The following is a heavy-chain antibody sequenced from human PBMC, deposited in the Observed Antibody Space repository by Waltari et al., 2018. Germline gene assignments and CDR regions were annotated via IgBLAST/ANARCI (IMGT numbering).Heavy chain of an antibody. D-gene: IGHD2-15*01. CDR3: ARQVSGEPYFDN. CDR1: GGSINPFY. V-gene: IGHV4-59*08. J-gene: IGHJ4*02. CDR2: IYYSGGT. Sequence: QVLLKESGPGLEKSSETLSLICTVSGGSINPFYWSWLRQTPGKGLEWIGYIYYSGGTNSNPSLKSRVTLSADTSKNQVSLKLTSVTAADTATYFCARQVSGEPYFDNWGQGISVTVSS.